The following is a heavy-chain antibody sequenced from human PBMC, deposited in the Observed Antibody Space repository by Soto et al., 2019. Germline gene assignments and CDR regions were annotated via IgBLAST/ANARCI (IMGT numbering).Heavy chain of an antibody. V-gene: IGHV3-30*18. CDR2: ISYDGSNK. CDR1: GFTFSSYG. J-gene: IGHJ1*01. CDR3: AKDGGIAVAGHKFTSYFQH. Sequence: VQLVESGGGVVQPGRSLRLSCAASGFTFSSYGMHWVRQAPGKGLEWVAVISYDGSNKYYADYVKGRFTISRDNSKNTLYLQMNSLRAEDTAVYYCAKDGGIAVAGHKFTSYFQHWGQGTLVTVSS. D-gene: IGHD6-19*01.